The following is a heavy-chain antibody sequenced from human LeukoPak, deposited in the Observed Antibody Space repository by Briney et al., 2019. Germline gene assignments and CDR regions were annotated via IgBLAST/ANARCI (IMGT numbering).Heavy chain of an antibody. Sequence: GESLKFSCKGSGYSFTSYWIGWVRQMPGKGLEWMGIIYPGDSDTRYSPSFQGQVTISADKSISTASLQWSSLKASDTAMYYCARLLRNIAAAVYYFDYWGQGTLVTVSS. V-gene: IGHV5-51*01. D-gene: IGHD6-13*01. CDR2: IYPGDSDT. CDR3: ARLLRNIAAAVYYFDY. J-gene: IGHJ4*02. CDR1: GYSFTSYW.